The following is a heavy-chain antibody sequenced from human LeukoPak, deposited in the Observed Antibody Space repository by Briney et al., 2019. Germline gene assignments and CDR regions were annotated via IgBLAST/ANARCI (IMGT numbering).Heavy chain of an antibody. CDR2: IYYSGST. CDR1: GGSISSYY. D-gene: IGHD2-15*01. CDR3: ARHGSGYCSGGSCYFDY. Sequence: SETLSLTCTVSGGSISSYYWSWIRQPPGKGLEWIGYIYYSGSTNYNPPLKSRVTISVDTSKNQFSLKLSSVTAADTAVYYCARHGSGYCSGGSCYFDYWGQGTLVTVSS. J-gene: IGHJ4*02. V-gene: IGHV4-59*01.